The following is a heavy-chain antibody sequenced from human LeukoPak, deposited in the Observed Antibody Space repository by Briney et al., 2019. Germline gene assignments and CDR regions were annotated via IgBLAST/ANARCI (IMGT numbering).Heavy chain of an antibody. J-gene: IGHJ3*02. D-gene: IGHD6-13*01. CDR2: ISGSGGST. CDR1: GSTFSSYA. Sequence: GGSLRLSCAVSGSTFSSYAMSWVRQAPEEGLEWVSIISGSGGSTYYADSVKGRFTISRDNSKNTLYLQMNSPRVEDTAVYYCAKDRGIGSSWYSGAFDIWGQGTMVTVSS. V-gene: IGHV3-23*01. CDR3: AKDRGIGSSWYSGAFDI.